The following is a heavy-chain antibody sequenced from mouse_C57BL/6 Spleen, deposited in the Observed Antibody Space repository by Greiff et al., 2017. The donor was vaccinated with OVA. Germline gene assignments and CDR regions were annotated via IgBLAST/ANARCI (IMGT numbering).Heavy chain of an antibody. J-gene: IGHJ4*01. CDR2: INPNNGGT. Sequence: VQLKQSGPELVKPGASVKIPCKASGYTFTDYNMDWVKQSHGKSLEWIGDINPNNGGTIYNQKFKGKATLTVDKSSSTAYMELRSLTSEDTAVYYCARGYSNYYYAMDYWGQGTSVTVSS. CDR3: ARGYSNYYYAMDY. CDR1: GYTFTDYN. V-gene: IGHV1-18*01. D-gene: IGHD2-5*01.